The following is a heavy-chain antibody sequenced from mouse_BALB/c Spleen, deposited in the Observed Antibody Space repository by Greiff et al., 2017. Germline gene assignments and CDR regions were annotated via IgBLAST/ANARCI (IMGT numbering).Heavy chain of an antibody. CDR1: GFTFSSYA. J-gene: IGHJ3*01. Sequence: EVQLVESGGGLVQPGGSRKLSCAASGFTFSSYAMSWVRQTPEKRLEWVASISSGGSTYYPDSVKGRFTISRDNARNILYLQMSSLRSEDTAMYYCARERDYDAWFAYWGQGTLVTVSA. D-gene: IGHD2-4*01. V-gene: IGHV5-6-5*01. CDR2: ISSGGST. CDR3: ARERDYDAWFAY.